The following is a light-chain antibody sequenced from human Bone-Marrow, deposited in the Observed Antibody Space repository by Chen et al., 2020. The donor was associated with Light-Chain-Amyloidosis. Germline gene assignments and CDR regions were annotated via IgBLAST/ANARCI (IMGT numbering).Light chain of an antibody. CDR2: DDS. V-gene: IGLV3-21*02. CDR1: NIGSTS. Sequence: SYVLPQPSSVSVAPGQTATIACGGNNIGSTSVHWYQQTPGPAPLLVVYDDSDRPSGIPERLSGSNSGNTATLPISRVEAGDEADYYCQVWDRSSDRPVFGGGTKLTVL. CDR3: QVWDRSSDRPV. J-gene: IGLJ3*02.